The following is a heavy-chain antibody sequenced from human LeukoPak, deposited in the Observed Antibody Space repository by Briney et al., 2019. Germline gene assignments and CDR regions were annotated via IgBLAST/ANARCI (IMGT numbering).Heavy chain of an antibody. J-gene: IGHJ4*02. V-gene: IGHV4-4*07. CDR3: ARHIKGYYDSSGYYGY. CDR2: IYTSGSA. Sequence: SETLSLTCTVSGGSISGYYWSWIRQPAGKRLEWIGRIYTSGSANYNPSLKSRVTMSVDTSKNQFSLKLSSVTAADTAVYYCARHIKGYYDSSGYYGYWGQGTLVTVSS. D-gene: IGHD3-22*01. CDR1: GGSISGYY.